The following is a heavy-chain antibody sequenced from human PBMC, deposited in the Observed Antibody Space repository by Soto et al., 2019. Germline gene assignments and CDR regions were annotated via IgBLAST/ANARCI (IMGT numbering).Heavy chain of an antibody. CDR1: GGSVSTYAYY. CDR2: IYYSGST. CDR3: ARYYFDSNGYLLTY. Sequence: PSETLSLTCTVSGGSVSTYAYYWSWIRQPPGKGLEWIGYIYYSGSTNYNSSLKSRVTISVDTSKNQFSLKLTSVTAADTAVYYCARYYFDSNGYLLTYWGQGTLVTVSS. D-gene: IGHD3-22*01. J-gene: IGHJ4*02. V-gene: IGHV4-61*08.